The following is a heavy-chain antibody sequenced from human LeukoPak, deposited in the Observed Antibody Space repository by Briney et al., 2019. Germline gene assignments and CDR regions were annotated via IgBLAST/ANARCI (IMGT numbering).Heavy chain of an antibody. Sequence: SETLSLTCTVSGGSISSYYWSWIRQPPGKGLEWIGYIYYSGSTNYNPSLKSRVTISVDTSKNQFSLKLSSVTAADTAVYYCARVNIVVVPAAIYMRSYAFDIRGQGTMVTVSS. V-gene: IGHV4-59*01. CDR3: ARVNIVVVPAAIYMRSYAFDI. CDR1: GGSISSYY. J-gene: IGHJ3*02. D-gene: IGHD2-2*01. CDR2: IYYSGST.